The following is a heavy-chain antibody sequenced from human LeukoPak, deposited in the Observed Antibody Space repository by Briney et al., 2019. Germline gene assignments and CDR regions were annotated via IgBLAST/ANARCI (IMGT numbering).Heavy chain of an antibody. CDR2: INHSGST. CDR3: ARDVVGATSLDY. V-gene: IGHV4-34*01. Sequence: SETLSLTCAVYGGSFSGYYRSWIRQPPGKGLEWIGEINHSGSTNYNPSLKSRVTISVDTSKNQFSLKLSSVTAADTAVYYCARDVVGATSLDYWGQGTLVTVSS. J-gene: IGHJ4*02. CDR1: GGSFSGYY. D-gene: IGHD1-26*01.